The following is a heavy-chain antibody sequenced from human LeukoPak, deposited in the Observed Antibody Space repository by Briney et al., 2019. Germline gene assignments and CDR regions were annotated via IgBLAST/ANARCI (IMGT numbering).Heavy chain of an antibody. J-gene: IGHJ3*01. V-gene: IGHV3-64D*06. CDR1: GFTFSSYP. CDR2: ISRNGGDT. Sequence: GGSLRLSCSASGFTFSSYPMHWVRQAPGRGLEYVSSISRNGGDTYYADSVKGRFTISRDNSKNTLYLQMSSLRAEDTAIYYCVKDRPMTSVMNGFDVWGQGTLVIVSS. CDR3: VKDRPMTSVMNGFDV. D-gene: IGHD4-17*01.